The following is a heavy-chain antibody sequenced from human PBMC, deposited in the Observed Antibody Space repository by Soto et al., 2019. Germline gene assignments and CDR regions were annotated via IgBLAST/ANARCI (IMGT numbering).Heavy chain of an antibody. V-gene: IGHV3-23*01. CDR2: ISGSGGST. J-gene: IGHJ4*02. CDR1: GFTFSSYA. CDR3: AKDRFVGSGYLIFDS. D-gene: IGHD3-22*01. Sequence: EVQLLESGGGLVQPGGSLRLSCAASGFTFSSYAMTWVRQAPGKGLEWVSGISGSGGSTYYAASVKGRFTISRDNSKNTLYLQMNSVRAEDTAVYYCAKDRFVGSGYLIFDSWGQGTLVTVSS.